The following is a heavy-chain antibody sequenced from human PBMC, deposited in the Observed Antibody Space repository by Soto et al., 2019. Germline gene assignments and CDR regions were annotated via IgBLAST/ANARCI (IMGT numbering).Heavy chain of an antibody. Sequence: QVQLVQSGAEVKKPGASVKVSCKASGYTFTSYGISWVRQAPGQGLEWMGWISAYNGNTNYAQKPQGRVTTTADSSTSTAYMELRSLRSDDTAVYYCARDGLGSGWAHPSYFDLWGRGTLVTVSS. J-gene: IGHJ2*01. CDR3: ARDGLGSGWAHPSYFDL. V-gene: IGHV1-18*01. CDR2: ISAYNGNT. CDR1: GYTFTSYG. D-gene: IGHD6-19*01.